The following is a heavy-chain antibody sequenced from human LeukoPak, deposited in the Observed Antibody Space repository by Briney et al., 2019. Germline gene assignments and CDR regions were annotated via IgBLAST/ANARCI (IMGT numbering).Heavy chain of an antibody. Sequence: GGSLRLSCTASGFTFSTCWMTWVRQAPGKGMEWVANVKQDGSEKRYVDSVKGRFTISRDNAKNSLFLQMNSPRAEDTAVYYCARSHGDYWGQGALVTVSS. CDR3: ARSHGDY. CDR1: GFTFSTCW. V-gene: IGHV3-7*03. CDR2: VKQDGSEK. J-gene: IGHJ4*02.